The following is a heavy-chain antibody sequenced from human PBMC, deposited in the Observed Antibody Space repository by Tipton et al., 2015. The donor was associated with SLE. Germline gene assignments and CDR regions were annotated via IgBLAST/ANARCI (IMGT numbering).Heavy chain of an antibody. D-gene: IGHD6-13*01. J-gene: IGHJ4*02. CDR3: ATIATTGTDFDY. V-gene: IGHV3-74*01. Sequence: SLRLSCAASGFTFSNHWMHWVRQAPGKGLEWVSRIHNYGSSTNYADSVKGRFTISRDNANLYLQMNSLRPEDTALYYCATIATTGTDFDYWGQGTLVTVSS. CDR1: GFTFSNHW. CDR2: IHNYGSST.